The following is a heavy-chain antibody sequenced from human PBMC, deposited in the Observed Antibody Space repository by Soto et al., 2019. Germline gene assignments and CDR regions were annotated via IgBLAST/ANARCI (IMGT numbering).Heavy chain of an antibody. CDR2: IKQDGSEK. V-gene: IGHV3-7*01. CDR3: ARIRSSSLNKYYYYYYYMDV. CDR1: GFTFSSYW. D-gene: IGHD6-6*01. Sequence: PGGSLRLSCAASGFTFSSYWMSWVRQAPGKGLEWVANIKQDGSEKYYVDSVKGRFTISRDNAKNSLYLQMNSLRAEDTAVYYWARIRSSSLNKYYYYYYYMDVWGKGTTVTVSS. J-gene: IGHJ6*03.